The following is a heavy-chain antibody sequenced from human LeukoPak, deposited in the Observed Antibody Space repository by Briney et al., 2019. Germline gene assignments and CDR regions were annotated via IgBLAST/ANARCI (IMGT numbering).Heavy chain of an antibody. V-gene: IGHV3-21*01. J-gene: IGHJ1*01. Sequence: GGSLRLSCAASGFTFSSYTMNWVRQAPEKGLEYVSSISSSSSHIYYADSVKGRFTISRDNTKSSLYLQMNSLRAEDMAVYYCARGYCGGDCYGDWGQGTLVTVSS. CDR3: ARGYCGGDCYGD. CDR1: GFTFSSYT. D-gene: IGHD2-21*02. CDR2: ISSSSSHI.